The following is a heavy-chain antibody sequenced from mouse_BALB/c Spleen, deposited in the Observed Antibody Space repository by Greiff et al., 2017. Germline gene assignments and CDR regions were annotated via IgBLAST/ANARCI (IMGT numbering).Heavy chain of an antibody. CDR2: IRSKSNNYAT. V-gene: IGHV10-1*02. Sequence: DVMLVESGGGLVQPKGSLKLSCAASGFTFNTYAMNWVRQAPGKGLEWVARIRSKSNNYATYYADSVKDRFTISRDDSQSMLYLQMNNLKTEDTAMYYCVRRDGPYAMDYWGQGTSVTVSS. CDR1: GFTFNTYA. CDR3: VRRDGPYAMDY. D-gene: IGHD1-2*01. J-gene: IGHJ4*01.